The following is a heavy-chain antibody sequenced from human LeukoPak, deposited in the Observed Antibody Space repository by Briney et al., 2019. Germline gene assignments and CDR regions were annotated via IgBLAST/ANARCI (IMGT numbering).Heavy chain of an antibody. J-gene: IGHJ3*02. V-gene: IGHV3-9*01. CDR3: AKGPFGELLSDAFDI. CDR2: ISWNSGSI. CDR1: GFTFDDYA. D-gene: IGHD3-10*01. Sequence: GGSLRLSCAASGFTFDDYAMHWVRQAPGKGLEWVSGISWNSGSIGYADSVKGRFTISRDNAKNSLYLQMNSLRAEDTALYYCAKGPFGELLSDAFDIWGQGTMVTVSS.